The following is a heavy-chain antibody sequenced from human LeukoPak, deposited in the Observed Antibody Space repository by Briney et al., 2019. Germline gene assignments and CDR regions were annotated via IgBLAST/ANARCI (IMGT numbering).Heavy chain of an antibody. J-gene: IGHJ4*02. CDR1: GFTFSNYW. D-gene: IGHD1-26*01. CDR2: IKQDGSEK. V-gene: IGHV3-7*01. CDR3: ARVGAWELQRVFEY. Sequence: PGGSLRLSCAASGFTFSNYWMTWVCQFPGRGLEWVANIKQDGSEKYYVDSVKGRFTIFRDNAQKSLYLEMNTLRIEDTAVYYCARVGAWELQRVFEYWGQGTLVTVSS.